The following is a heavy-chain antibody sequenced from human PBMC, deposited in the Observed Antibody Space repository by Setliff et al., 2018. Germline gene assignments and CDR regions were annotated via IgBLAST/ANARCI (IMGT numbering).Heavy chain of an antibody. D-gene: IGHD6-13*01. Sequence: GGFLRLSCAASGFIFSTYWMSWVRQSPGNGLEWISYISNSGTVIYSAESVEGRFTTSRANAKNSLYLQMDSLRAEDSAVYYCARDGYTSSWYPSDYWGQGSLVTVSS. CDR3: ARDGYTSSWYPSDY. V-gene: IGHV3-48*04. J-gene: IGHJ4*02. CDR2: ISNSGTVI. CDR1: GFIFSTYW.